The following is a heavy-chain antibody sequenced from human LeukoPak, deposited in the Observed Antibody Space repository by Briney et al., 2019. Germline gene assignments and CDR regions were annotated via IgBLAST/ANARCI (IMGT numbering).Heavy chain of an antibody. CDR3: ARDGGGQWLVHLAKNDAFDI. V-gene: IGHV3-30*04. D-gene: IGHD6-19*01. J-gene: IGHJ3*02. CDR2: ISYDGSNK. CDR1: GFTFSSYA. Sequence: GSLRLSCAASGFTFSSYAMHWVRQAPGKGLEWVAVISYDGSNKYYADSVKGRFTISRDNSKNTLHLQMNSLRAEDTAVYYCARDGGGQWLVHLAKNDAFDIWGQGTMVTVSS.